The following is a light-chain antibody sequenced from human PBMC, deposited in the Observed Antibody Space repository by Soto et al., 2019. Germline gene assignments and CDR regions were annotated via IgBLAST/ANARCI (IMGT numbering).Light chain of an antibody. Sequence: QAVVTQSPSASASLGASVKLTCTLSSGHSSCTIAWHQQQPEKGPRNLMKLNNDRSHTKGDGIPDRFSGSSSGAERYLTISRLQSDDEDDYCCQTWGTGINWVFGGGTKLTVL. CDR3: QTWGTGINWV. CDR2: LNNDRSH. CDR1: SGHSSCT. J-gene: IGLJ3*02. V-gene: IGLV4-69*01.